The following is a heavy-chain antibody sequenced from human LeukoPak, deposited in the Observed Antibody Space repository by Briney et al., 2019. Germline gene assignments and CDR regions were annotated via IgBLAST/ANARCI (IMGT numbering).Heavy chain of an antibody. CDR1: DGSINSYY. CDR3: ARLGSYSDH. D-gene: IGHD1-26*01. J-gene: IGHJ5*02. Sequence: PSETLSLTCSVSDGSINSYYWSWIRQPPGKGLEWIGYIHSSGATHYNPSLKSQVTTSLDTSENQFSLKLSSVTAADTAVYYCARLGSYSDHWGQGTLVTVSS. CDR2: IHSSGAT. V-gene: IGHV4-4*09.